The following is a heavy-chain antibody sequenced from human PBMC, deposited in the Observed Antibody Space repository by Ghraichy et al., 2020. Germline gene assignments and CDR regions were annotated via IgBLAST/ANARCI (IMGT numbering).Heavy chain of an antibody. Sequence: ASVKVSCKASGYTFTGYYMHWVRQAPGQGLEWMGWINPNSGGTNYAQKFQGWVTMTRDTSISTAYMELSRLRSDDTAVYYCARGLVDRPMTTVTTGEYYGMDVWGQGTTVTVSS. CDR2: INPNSGGT. CDR1: GYTFTGYY. V-gene: IGHV1-2*04. CDR3: ARGLVDRPMTTVTTGEYYGMDV. J-gene: IGHJ6*02. D-gene: IGHD4-17*01.